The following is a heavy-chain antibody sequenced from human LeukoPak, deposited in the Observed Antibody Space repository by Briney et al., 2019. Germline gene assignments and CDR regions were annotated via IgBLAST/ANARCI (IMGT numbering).Heavy chain of an antibody. Sequence: PSATLSLTCTVSGGSISSNSYSWGWIRQPPGKGLEWIASMSYSGSTYYNPSLKSRVTISVDTSKKQFSLKLSSVTAADTAVYYCARHVGFITMVRGVINNNWFDPWGQGTLVTVSS. CDR3: ARHVGFITMVRGVINNNWFDP. CDR1: GGSISSNSYS. D-gene: IGHD3-10*01. V-gene: IGHV4-39*01. J-gene: IGHJ5*02. CDR2: MSYSGST.